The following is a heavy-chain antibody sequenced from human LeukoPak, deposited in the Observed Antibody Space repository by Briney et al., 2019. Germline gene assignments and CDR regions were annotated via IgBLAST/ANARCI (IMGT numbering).Heavy chain of an antibody. CDR3: ARGMVDTAMVLTAHIDL. V-gene: IGHV4-59*01. CDR1: RGSISRYY. J-gene: IGHJ5*02. CDR2: FYYPGST. D-gene: IGHD5-18*01. Sequence: SETLSLTCTVSRGSISRYYWTWLRQPPGKGLEWIGYFYYPGSTNYNPSLKSRVTISLDTSKNQFSLKLSSVTAADTALYYCARGMVDTAMVLTAHIDLWGQGTLVTVSA.